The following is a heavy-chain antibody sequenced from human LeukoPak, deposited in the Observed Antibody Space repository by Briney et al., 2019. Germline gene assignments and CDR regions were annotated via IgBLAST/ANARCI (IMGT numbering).Heavy chain of an antibody. Sequence: GGSLRLSCAASGFTFSSYGMSWVRQAPGKGLEWVSAISGSGGSTYYADSVKGRFTISRDNSKNTLYLQMNSLRAEDTAVYYCAKARSSWYVNWFDPWGQGTLVTVSS. CDR1: GFTFSSYG. J-gene: IGHJ5*02. CDR2: ISGSGGST. CDR3: AKARSSWYVNWFDP. V-gene: IGHV3-23*01. D-gene: IGHD6-13*01.